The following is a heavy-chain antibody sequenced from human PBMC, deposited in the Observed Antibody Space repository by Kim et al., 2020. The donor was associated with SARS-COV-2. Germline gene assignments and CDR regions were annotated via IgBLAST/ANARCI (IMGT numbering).Heavy chain of an antibody. CDR3: ARDPVADGYSFFDY. D-gene: IGHD5-18*01. CDR2: NFRGGTT. V-gene: IGHV3-53*01. CDR1: GLTVTSNH. Sequence: GGSLRLSCAVSGLTVTSNHMTWIRQAPGRGLEWVSANFRGGTTYYAPSVQGRFTVPRDYYKNTLSLEMNNLRVEDTAIYYCARDPVADGYSFFDYWGLGT. J-gene: IGHJ4*02.